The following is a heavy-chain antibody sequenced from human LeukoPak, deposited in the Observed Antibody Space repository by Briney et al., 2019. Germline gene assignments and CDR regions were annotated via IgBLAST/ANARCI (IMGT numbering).Heavy chain of an antibody. V-gene: IGHV4-34*01. Sequence: SETLSLTCAVYGGSFSGYYWSWIRQPPGKGLEWIGEINHSGSTNYNPSLKSRVTISVDTSKNQFSLKLSPVTAADTAVYYCARGRGYDFWSGPLNYFDYWGQGTLVTVSS. CDR1: GGSFSGYY. D-gene: IGHD3-3*01. CDR3: ARGRGYDFWSGPLNYFDY. CDR2: INHSGST. J-gene: IGHJ4*02.